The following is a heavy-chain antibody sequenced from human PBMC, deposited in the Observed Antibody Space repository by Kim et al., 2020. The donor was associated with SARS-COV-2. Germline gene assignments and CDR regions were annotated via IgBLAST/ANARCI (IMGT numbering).Heavy chain of an antibody. V-gene: IGHV3-74*01. Sequence: DADSVKGRFTISRDDAKNTLYLQMNSLREEDTAVYYCARRAYSSGWWYFDYWGQGTLVTVSS. CDR3: ARRAYSSGWWYFDY. D-gene: IGHD6-19*01. J-gene: IGHJ4*02.